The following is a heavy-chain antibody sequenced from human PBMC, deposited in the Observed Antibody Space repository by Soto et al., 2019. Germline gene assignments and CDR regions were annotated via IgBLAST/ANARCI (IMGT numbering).Heavy chain of an antibody. CDR1: GFACSTYA. J-gene: IGHJ3*02. D-gene: IGHD3-16*01. CDR2: ISGGGSNK. Sequence: EVQLLESGGGLVQPGGSLRLSCAASGFACSTYAMSWVRQAPGKGLEWVSLISGGGSNKFYADSVKGRFTISRDNSKNTLYLHMISLRAEDTAVYYCAKDIGGGHPPAFDIWGQGTMVTVSS. V-gene: IGHV3-23*01. CDR3: AKDIGGGHPPAFDI.